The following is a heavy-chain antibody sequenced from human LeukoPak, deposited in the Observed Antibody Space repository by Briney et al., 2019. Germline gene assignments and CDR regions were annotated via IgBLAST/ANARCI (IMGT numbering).Heavy chain of an antibody. D-gene: IGHD3-22*01. CDR1: GGTFSSYA. CDR2: INPSGGST. Sequence: ASVKVSCKASGGTFSSYAISWVRQAPGQGLEWMGIINPSGGSTSYAQKFQGRVTMTRDTSTSTVYMELSSLRSEDTAVYYCARVHDSSGYPYWGQGTLVTVSS. CDR3: ARVHDSSGYPY. V-gene: IGHV1-46*01. J-gene: IGHJ4*02.